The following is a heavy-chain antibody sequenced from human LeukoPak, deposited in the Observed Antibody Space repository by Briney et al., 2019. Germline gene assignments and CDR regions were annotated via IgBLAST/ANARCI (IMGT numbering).Heavy chain of an antibody. J-gene: IGHJ5*02. D-gene: IGHD5-18*01. CDR2: IYYSGST. V-gene: IGHV4-61*01. CDR3: AREKGVQLWAGENCFDP. Sequence: SETLSLTCTVSGGSISSSSYYWGWIRQPPGKGLEWIGYIYYSGSTNYNPSLKSRVTISVDTSKNQFSLKLSSVTAADTAVYYCAREKGVQLWAGENCFDPWGQGTVVTVSS. CDR1: GGSISSSSYY.